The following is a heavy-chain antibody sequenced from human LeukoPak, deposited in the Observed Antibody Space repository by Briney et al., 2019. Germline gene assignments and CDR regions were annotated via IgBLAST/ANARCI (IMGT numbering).Heavy chain of an antibody. V-gene: IGHV4-34*12. J-gene: IGHJ1*01. CDR2: IFYTGST. CDR3: ASPRGDDSGGYYTWYFHH. Sequence: SETLSLTCAVYGGSFSGYYWSWIRQPPGKGLEWIGYIFYTGSTYYNPSLKSRVTISVDRSKNQFSLKLSSVTAADTAVYFCASPRGDDSGGYYTWYFHHWGQGILVTVSS. D-gene: IGHD3-22*01. CDR1: GGSFSGYY.